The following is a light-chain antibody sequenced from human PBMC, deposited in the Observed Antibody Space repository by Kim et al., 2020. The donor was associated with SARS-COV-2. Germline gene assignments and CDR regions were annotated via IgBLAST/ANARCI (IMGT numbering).Light chain of an antibody. V-gene: IGKV3-20*01. J-gene: IGKJ1*01. CDR2: GAS. Sequence: SPGERAPPSRAARHSVFGAYFAWYPQRTVQAPTLLIYGASSRATGISDRFSVSVSGTEFTLTLSGLEREDFSVYYCQQYGSSSLAFVQGTKVDIK. CDR3: QQYGSSSLA. CDR1: HSVFGAY.